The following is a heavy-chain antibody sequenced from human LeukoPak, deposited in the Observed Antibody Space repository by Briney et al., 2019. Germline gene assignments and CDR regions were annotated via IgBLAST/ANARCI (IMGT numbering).Heavy chain of an antibody. V-gene: IGHV3-13*01. CDR3: ARGGIQVSGIDEFDY. CDR1: GFTFTDYD. J-gene: IGHJ4*02. CDR2: IGIRGDT. D-gene: IGHD6-19*01. Sequence: GGSLRLSCAASGFTFTDYDMHWVRHVLGKGLEWVSAIGIRGDTHYSGSVRGRFTISRENAESSLYLQMNSLRAEDTAVYYCARGGIQVSGIDEFDYWGQGTLVTVSS.